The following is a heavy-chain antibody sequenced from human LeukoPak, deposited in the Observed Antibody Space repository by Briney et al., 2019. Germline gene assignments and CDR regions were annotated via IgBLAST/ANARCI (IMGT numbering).Heavy chain of an antibody. CDR2: ISGSGGST. J-gene: IGHJ4*02. Sequence: PGGSLRLSCAASGFTFSSYGMSWVRQAPGKGLEWVSAISGSGGSTYYADSVKGRFTISRDNSKNTLYLQMNSLRAEDTAVYYCAKDRTWIQLWSYFDYWGQGTLVTVSS. CDR3: AKDRTWIQLWSYFDY. CDR1: GFTFSSYG. D-gene: IGHD5-18*01. V-gene: IGHV3-23*01.